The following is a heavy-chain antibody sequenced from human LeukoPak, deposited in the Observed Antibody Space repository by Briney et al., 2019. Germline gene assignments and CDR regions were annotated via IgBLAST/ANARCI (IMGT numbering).Heavy chain of an antibody. D-gene: IGHD2-15*01. J-gene: IGHJ4*02. Sequence: SETLSLTCTVSGGSVSSGRFYWSWIRQPAGKTVEWIGYIYYSGSTDYTPSRKSRITITLDTSKNQFSQKLTSVTPADTAVYYCARMEAWMGISGGPRGFDYWGQGTLVTVSS. CDR1: GGSVSSGRFY. CDR3: ARMEAWMGISGGPRGFDY. V-gene: IGHV4-61*01. CDR2: IYYSGST.